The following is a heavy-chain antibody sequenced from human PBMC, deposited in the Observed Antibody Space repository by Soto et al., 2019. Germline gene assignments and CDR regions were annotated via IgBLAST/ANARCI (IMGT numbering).Heavy chain of an antibody. Sequence: QVQLVESGGGVVQPGKSLRLSCAGSGFTFKNYGMHWVRQAPGKGLEWVAVIWYDGSKKYYADSVKGRFTISSDNSKNTLYLEMNNLRAEDTAVYYCARLGLGSSSWYVDYWGQGTMVTVPS. D-gene: IGHD6-13*01. CDR1: GFTFKNYG. V-gene: IGHV3-33*01. J-gene: IGHJ4*02. CDR3: ARLGLGSSSWYVDY. CDR2: IWYDGSKK.